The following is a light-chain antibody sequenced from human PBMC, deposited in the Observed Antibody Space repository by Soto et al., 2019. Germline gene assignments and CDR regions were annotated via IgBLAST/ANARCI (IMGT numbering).Light chain of an antibody. CDR1: QSVSSW. J-gene: IGKJ1*01. V-gene: IGKV1-5*03. CDR3: QQYNTYPWT. Sequence: DIQMTQSPSTLSASVGDRVTITCRASQSVSSWLAWYQQRPGKAPKLLIYKASTLESGVPSRFSGSGSGTEFTLTINRLQPDDFATFYCQQYNTYPWTFGQGTKVELK. CDR2: KAS.